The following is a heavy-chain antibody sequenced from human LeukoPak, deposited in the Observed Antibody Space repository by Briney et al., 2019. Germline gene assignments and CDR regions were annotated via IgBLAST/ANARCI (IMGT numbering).Heavy chain of an antibody. Sequence: PSETLSLTCTVSGYSISSGYYWGWIRQPPGKGLEWIGSMYHSGSTYYNPSLRSRVIISVDTSKNQFSLKLSSVTAADTAVYYCARVRNGSGSDHFDYWGQGTLVTVSS. J-gene: IGHJ4*02. D-gene: IGHD3-10*01. CDR1: GYSISSGYY. V-gene: IGHV4-38-2*02. CDR3: ARVRNGSGSDHFDY. CDR2: MYHSGST.